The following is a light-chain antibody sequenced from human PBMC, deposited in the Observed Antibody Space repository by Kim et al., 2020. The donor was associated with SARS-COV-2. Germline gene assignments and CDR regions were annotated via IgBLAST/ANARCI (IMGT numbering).Light chain of an antibody. Sequence: LSVTPGERATLTCRASQTISNNLAWYQQKPGQAPSLIMYGASTRATDIPARFTGSGSGTEFTLTISSLQSEDFAVYYCQQYNKRYTFGQGTKLEI. V-gene: IGKV3-15*01. CDR2: GAS. J-gene: IGKJ2*01. CDR3: QQYNKRYT. CDR1: QTISNN.